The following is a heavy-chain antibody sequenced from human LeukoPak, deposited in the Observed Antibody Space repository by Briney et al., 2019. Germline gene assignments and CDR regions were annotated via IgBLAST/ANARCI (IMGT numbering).Heavy chain of an antibody. CDR2: INSDGSST. J-gene: IGHJ6*02. D-gene: IGHD3-10*01. CDR3: ARVGDPESLSYYGMDV. V-gene: IGHV3-74*01. Sequence: PGGSLRLSCAASGFTFSSYWMHWVRQAPGKGLVWVSRINSDGSSTSYADSVKGRFTISRDNAKNTLYLQMNSLRAEDAAVYYCARVGDPESLSYYGMDVWGQGTTVTVSS. CDR1: GFTFSSYW.